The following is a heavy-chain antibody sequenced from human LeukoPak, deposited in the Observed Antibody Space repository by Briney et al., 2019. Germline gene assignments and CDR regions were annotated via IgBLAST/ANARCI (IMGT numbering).Heavy chain of an antibody. Sequence: SETLSLTCAVYGASYNAYYWSWIRQPPGKGLEWVGDIDHRGTATYNPSLKSRLTISADASKNQFSLKLNSVTDADTAVYYCAVGITILGVAASFDSWGQGNLVIVSS. J-gene: IGHJ4*02. CDR1: GASYNAYY. D-gene: IGHD3-3*01. CDR2: IDHRGTA. V-gene: IGHV4-34*01. CDR3: AVGITILGVAASFDS.